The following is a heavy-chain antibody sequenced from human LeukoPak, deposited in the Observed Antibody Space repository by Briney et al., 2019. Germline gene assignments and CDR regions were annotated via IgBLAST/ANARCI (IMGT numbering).Heavy chain of an antibody. V-gene: IGHV4-39*07. Sequence: PSETLSLTCTVSGGSLSSSSYYWGWIRQPPGKGLEWIGSIYHSGSTYYNPSLKSRVTISVDTSKNQFSLKLSSVTAADTAVYYCARVTTYYDSSGYPDYWGQGTLVTVSS. CDR2: IYHSGST. D-gene: IGHD3-22*01. CDR1: GGSLSSSSYY. J-gene: IGHJ4*02. CDR3: ARVTTYYDSSGYPDY.